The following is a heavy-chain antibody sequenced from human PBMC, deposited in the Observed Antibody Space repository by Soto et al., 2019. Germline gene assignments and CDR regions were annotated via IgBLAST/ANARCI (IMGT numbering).Heavy chain of an antibody. Sequence: GGSLRLSCAASGFTFSSYAMSWVRQAPGKGLEWVSAISGSGGSTYYADSVKGRFTISRDNSKNTLYLQMNSLRAEDTAVYYCAKGITYYDFWSGYYIWGMDVWGQGTTVTVSS. V-gene: IGHV3-23*01. CDR3: AKGITYYDFWSGYYIWGMDV. J-gene: IGHJ6*02. CDR1: GFTFSSYA. CDR2: ISGSGGST. D-gene: IGHD3-3*01.